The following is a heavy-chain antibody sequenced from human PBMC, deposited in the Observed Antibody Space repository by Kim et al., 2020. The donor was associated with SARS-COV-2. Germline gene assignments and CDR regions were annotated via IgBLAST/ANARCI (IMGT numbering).Heavy chain of an antibody. Sequence: SVKGRFTISRDNSKNTLYLQMNSLRAEDTAVYYCAKKKPKRLDYYYGVDVWGQGTTVTVSS. D-gene: IGHD6-25*01. J-gene: IGHJ6*02. V-gene: IGHV3-23*01. CDR3: AKKKPKRLDYYYGVDV.